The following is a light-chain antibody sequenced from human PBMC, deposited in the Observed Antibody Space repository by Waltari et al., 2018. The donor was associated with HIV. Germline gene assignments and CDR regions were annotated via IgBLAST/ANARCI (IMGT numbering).Light chain of an antibody. CDR3: QSTDISGTFAV. CDR1: ALPKQF. Sequence: GQTAQITCSGDALPKQFVYWYRQKPGQAPLLVMYKDTERPSGIPERFTGSSSGTSVTLTINGVQAEDEGDYYCQSTDISGTFAVFGAGTKVTVL. J-gene: IGLJ1*01. V-gene: IGLV3-25*03. CDR2: KDT.